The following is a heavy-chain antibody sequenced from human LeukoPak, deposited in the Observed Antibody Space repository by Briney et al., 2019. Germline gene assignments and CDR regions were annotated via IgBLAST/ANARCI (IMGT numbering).Heavy chain of an antibody. Sequence: SETLSLTCTVSGGSISSYYWSWIRQPPGKGLEWIGYIYTSGSTNYNPSLRSRVTMSVDTSKNQFSLKLSSVTAADTAVYYCARDGGISEDYWGQGTLVTVSS. CDR3: ARDGGISEDY. D-gene: IGHD3-16*01. J-gene: IGHJ4*02. V-gene: IGHV4-4*08. CDR1: GGSISSYY. CDR2: IYTSGST.